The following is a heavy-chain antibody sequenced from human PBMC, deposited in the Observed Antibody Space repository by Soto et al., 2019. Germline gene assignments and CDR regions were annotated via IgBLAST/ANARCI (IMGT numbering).Heavy chain of an antibody. Sequence: QVQLVQSGAEVKKPGASVKVSCKASGYTFTGFYMHWVRQAPGQGPEWMGWINPNTSGTSYAQKCQGWVTLTRDTSINTAYRELSRLSSDDTAVYYCARDLWGYSGIKGYFYGMDVWGQGTTVTISS. D-gene: IGHD5-12*01. CDR2: INPNTSGT. J-gene: IGHJ6*02. V-gene: IGHV1-2*04. CDR3: ARDLWGYSGIKGYFYGMDV. CDR1: GYTFTGFY.